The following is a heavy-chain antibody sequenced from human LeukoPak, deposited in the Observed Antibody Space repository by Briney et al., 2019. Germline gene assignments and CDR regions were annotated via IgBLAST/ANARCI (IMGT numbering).Heavy chain of an antibody. CDR3: ARGEGRYSYGYGAFDI. V-gene: IGHV3-11*01. Sequence: GGSLRLSCAASGFTVSSNYMSWVRQAPGKGLEWVSYISSSGSTIYYADSVKGRFTISRDNAKNSLYLQMNSLRAEDTAVYYCARGEGRYSYGYGAFDIWGQGTMVTVSS. J-gene: IGHJ3*02. CDR2: ISSSGSTI. CDR1: GFTVSSNY. D-gene: IGHD5-18*01.